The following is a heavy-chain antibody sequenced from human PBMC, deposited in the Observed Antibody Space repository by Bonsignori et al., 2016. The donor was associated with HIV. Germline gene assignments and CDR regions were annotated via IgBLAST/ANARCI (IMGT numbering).Heavy chain of an antibody. D-gene: IGHD3-10*01. CDR3: ARDRADYYGSGSQGY. J-gene: IGHJ4*02. CDR1: GFTFSSYS. V-gene: IGHV3-48*02. Sequence: GESLKISCAASGFTFSSYSMNWVRQAPGKGLEWVSYISSSSSTIYYADSVKGRFTISRDNAKNSLYLQMNSLRDEDTAVYYCARDRADYYGSGSQGYWGQGALVTVSS. CDR2: ISSSSSTI.